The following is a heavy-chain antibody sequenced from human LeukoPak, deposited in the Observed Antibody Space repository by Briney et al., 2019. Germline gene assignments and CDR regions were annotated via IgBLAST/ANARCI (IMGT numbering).Heavy chain of an antibody. V-gene: IGHV3-66*01. Sequence: PGGSLRLSCAASGFTVSSNYMSWVRQAPGKGLEWVSVIYSGGSTYYADSVKGRFTIPRDNSKNTLYLQMNSLRAEDTAVYYCASSGSYSYVGWFDPWGRGTLVTVSS. CDR1: GFTVSSNY. CDR3: ASSGSYSYVGWFDP. CDR2: IYSGGST. J-gene: IGHJ5*02. D-gene: IGHD3-10*01.